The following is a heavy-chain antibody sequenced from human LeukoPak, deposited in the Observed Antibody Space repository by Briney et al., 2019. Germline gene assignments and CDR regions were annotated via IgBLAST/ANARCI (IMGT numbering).Heavy chain of an antibody. D-gene: IGHD5-12*01. CDR2: IYYSGST. CDR1: GGSISSSSYY. CDR3: AGRTLDLGEPNWFDP. V-gene: IGHV4-39*01. J-gene: IGHJ5*02. Sequence: SGTLSLTCTASGGSISSSSYYWGWIRQPPGKGLEWIGSIYYSGSTYYNPSLKSRVTISVDTSKNQFSLKLSSVTAADTAVYYCAGRTLDLGEPNWFDPWGQGTLVTVSS.